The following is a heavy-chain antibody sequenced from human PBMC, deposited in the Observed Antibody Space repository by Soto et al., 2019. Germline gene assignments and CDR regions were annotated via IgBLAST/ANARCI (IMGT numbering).Heavy chain of an antibody. D-gene: IGHD1-7*01. Sequence: SETLSLTCAVSGGSISSGGYSWSWIRQPPGKGLEWIGYIYHSGSTYYNPSLKSRVTISVDRSKNQFSLKLSSVTAADTAVYYCAREVLGTFDPWGQGTLVTVSS. CDR1: GGSISSGGYS. CDR3: AREVLGTFDP. V-gene: IGHV4-30-2*01. CDR2: IYHSGST. J-gene: IGHJ5*02.